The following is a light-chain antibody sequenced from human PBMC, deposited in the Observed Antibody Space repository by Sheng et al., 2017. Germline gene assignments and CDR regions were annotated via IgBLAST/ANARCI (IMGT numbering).Light chain of an antibody. CDR2: QDS. CDR1: KLGDKY. J-gene: IGLJ2*01. Sequence: SYEVTQPPSVSVSPGQTASITCSGDKLGDKYVCWYQQKPGQSPVVVIYQDSKRPSGIPERFSGSNSGNTATLTISGTQAMDEADYYCQAWDSSIVVFGGGTKLTVL. V-gene: IGLV3-1*01. CDR3: QAWDSSIVV.